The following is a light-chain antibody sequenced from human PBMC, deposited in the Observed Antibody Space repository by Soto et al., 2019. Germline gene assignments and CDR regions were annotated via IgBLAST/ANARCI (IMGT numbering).Light chain of an antibody. Sequence: QSVLTQPPSASGSPGQSVTISCTGTSSDVGGYNYVSWYQQHPGKAPKLMIYEVSKRPPGVPDRFSGSKSGNTASLTVSGLQAEDEADYYCSSYAGSNNPHVVFGGGTKLTVL. CDR2: EVS. CDR1: SSDVGGYNY. V-gene: IGLV2-8*01. J-gene: IGLJ2*01. CDR3: SSYAGSNNPHVV.